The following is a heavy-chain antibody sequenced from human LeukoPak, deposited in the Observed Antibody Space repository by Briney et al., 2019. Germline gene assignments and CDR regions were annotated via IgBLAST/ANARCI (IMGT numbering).Heavy chain of an antibody. CDR2: IYYSGST. D-gene: IGHD2-8*01. CDR3: ARDDGHCTNGVCYTWFDP. CDR1: GGSISSYY. J-gene: IGHJ5*02. V-gene: IGHV4-59*01. Sequence: SETLSLTCTVSGGSISSYYWSWIRQPPGKGLEWIGYIYYSGSTNYNPSLKSRVTISVETSKNQFSLKLSSVTAADTAVYYCARDDGHCTNGVCYTWFDPWGQGTLVTVSS.